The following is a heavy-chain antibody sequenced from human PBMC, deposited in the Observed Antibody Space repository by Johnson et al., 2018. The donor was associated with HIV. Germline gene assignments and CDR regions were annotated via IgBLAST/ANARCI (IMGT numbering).Heavy chain of an antibody. CDR3: ARAHLVFPKNPFDI. D-gene: IGHD1-14*01. V-gene: IGHV3-7*05. CDR1: GFTFSSYW. Sequence: GGSLRLSCAASGFTFSSYWMSWVRQAPGKGLEWVANITVDGSETYYVDSWKGRFTVSRDNVNISVFLLLNSLRVEDTAVYFCARAHLVFPKNPFDIWGQGTVVTVS. CDR2: ITVDGSET. J-gene: IGHJ3*02.